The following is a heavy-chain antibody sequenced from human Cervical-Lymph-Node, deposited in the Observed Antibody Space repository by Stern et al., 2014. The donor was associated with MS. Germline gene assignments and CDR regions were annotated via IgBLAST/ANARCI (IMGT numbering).Heavy chain of an antibody. Sequence: QVQLQQWGAGLLKPSETLSLTCAVSGGSFSGYYWRWIRQPPGKGLAWIGEINPSGITNYNPSLQSRVTISVDTSKNQFSLKLRSVTAADTAVYYCARRDRITMAWGFGWSFDYWGQGALVSVSS. CDR2: INPSGIT. CDR3: ARRDRITMAWGFGWSFDY. CDR1: GGSFSGYY. J-gene: IGHJ4*02. D-gene: IGHD3-10*01. V-gene: IGHV4-34*01.